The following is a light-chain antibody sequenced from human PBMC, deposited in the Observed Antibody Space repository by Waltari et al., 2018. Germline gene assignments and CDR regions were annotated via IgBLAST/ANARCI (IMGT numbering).Light chain of an antibody. CDR3: QQHNNWPLT. Sequence: EIVMTQSPATLSGSPGERATLSCRASQSVGSNLAWYQQKPGQTPRLLISGASTGATGVPARFSGSGSGTEFTLTISSLQSEDLAIYYCQQHNNWPLTFGGGTKVESK. J-gene: IGKJ4*01. V-gene: IGKV3-15*01. CDR1: QSVGSN. CDR2: GAS.